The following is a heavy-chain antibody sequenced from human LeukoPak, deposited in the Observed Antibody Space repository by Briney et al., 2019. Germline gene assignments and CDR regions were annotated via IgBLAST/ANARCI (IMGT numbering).Heavy chain of an antibody. Sequence: GGSLRLSCAASGFTFSSYSMNWVRQAPGEGLEWVSSISSSSSYIYYADSVKGRFTISRDNAKNSLYLQMSSLRAEDTAVYYCARDRYFDWPHAADYWGQGTLVTVSS. V-gene: IGHV3-21*01. CDR1: GFTFSSYS. D-gene: IGHD3-9*01. J-gene: IGHJ4*02. CDR2: ISSSSSYI. CDR3: ARDRYFDWPHAADY.